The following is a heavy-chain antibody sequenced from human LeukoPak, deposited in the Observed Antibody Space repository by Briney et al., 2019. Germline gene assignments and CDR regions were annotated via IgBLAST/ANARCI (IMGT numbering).Heavy chain of an antibody. CDR2: IYYSGRT. Sequence: SETLSLTCTVPGGSISSSSYYWGWIRQPPGKGLEWIGSIYYSGRTYYNPSLKSRVTISVDTSKNQFSLKLSSVTAADTAVYYCATPTWYSSSPRGYYMDVWGKGTTVTVSS. CDR3: ATPTWYSSSPRGYYMDV. CDR1: GGSISSSSYY. D-gene: IGHD6-6*01. J-gene: IGHJ6*03. V-gene: IGHV4-39*01.